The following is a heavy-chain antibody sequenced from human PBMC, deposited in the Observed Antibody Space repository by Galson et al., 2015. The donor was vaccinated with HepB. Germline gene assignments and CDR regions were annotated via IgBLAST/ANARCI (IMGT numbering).Heavy chain of an antibody. D-gene: IGHD3-22*01. CDR3: ARDHSSGYYFGAFDI. CDR1: GFTFSSYA. J-gene: IGHJ3*02. Sequence: SLRLSCAASGFTFSSYAMHWVRQAPGKGLEWVAVISYDGSNKYYADSVKGRFTISRDNSKNTLYLQMNSLRAEDTAVYYCARDHSSGYYFGAFDIWGQGTMVTVSS. CDR2: ISYDGSNK. V-gene: IGHV3-30-3*01.